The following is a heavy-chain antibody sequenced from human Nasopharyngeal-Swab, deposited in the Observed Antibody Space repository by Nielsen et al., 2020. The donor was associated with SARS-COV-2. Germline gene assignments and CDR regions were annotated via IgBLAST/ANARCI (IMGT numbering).Heavy chain of an antibody. D-gene: IGHD5-24*01. Sequence: GGSLRLSCSASGFTFSSYAMHWVRQAPGKGLEYVSAISSNGGSIYYADSVKGRFTISRDNAKNSLYLQMNSLRAEDTAVYYCARVEISVDYWGQGTLVTVSS. CDR1: GFTFSSYA. CDR3: ARVEISVDY. CDR2: ISSNGGSI. J-gene: IGHJ4*02. V-gene: IGHV3-64*04.